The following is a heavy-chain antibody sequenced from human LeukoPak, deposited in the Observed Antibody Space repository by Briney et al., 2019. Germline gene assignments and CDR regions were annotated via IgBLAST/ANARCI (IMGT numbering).Heavy chain of an antibody. CDR2: ISAYNGNT. V-gene: IGHV1-18*01. CDR1: GYTFTSYG. J-gene: IGHJ5*02. CDR3: ASARGSYNWNYHWFDP. D-gene: IGHD1-7*01. Sequence: EASVKVSCKASGYTFTSYGISWVRQAPGQGLEWMGWISAYNGNTNYAQKLQGRVTMTTDTSTSTAYMKLRSLRSDDTAVYYCASARGSYNWNYHWFDPWGQGTLVTVSS.